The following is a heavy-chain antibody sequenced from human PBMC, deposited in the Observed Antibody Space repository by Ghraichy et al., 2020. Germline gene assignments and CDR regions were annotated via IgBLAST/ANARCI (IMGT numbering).Heavy chain of an antibody. Sequence: ASVKVSCKASGYTFTGYYMHWVRQAPGQGLEWMGWINPNSGGTKYAQKFQGRVTMTRDTSISTAYMELSRLRSDDTAVYYCARRYYDSSGYWRPYYFDYWGQGTLVTVSS. D-gene: IGHD3-22*01. J-gene: IGHJ4*02. V-gene: IGHV1-2*02. CDR1: GYTFTGYY. CDR3: ARRYYDSSGYWRPYYFDY. CDR2: INPNSGGT.